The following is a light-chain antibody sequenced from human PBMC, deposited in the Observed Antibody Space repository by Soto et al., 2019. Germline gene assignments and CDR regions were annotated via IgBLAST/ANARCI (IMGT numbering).Light chain of an antibody. CDR3: QQYSTLPTRT. J-gene: IGKJ5*01. Sequence: IPLTQSPSALSGSVGDSVTITCRASQTLXSWFAWYQRKPGKAPKILIXTQSTLKSGVPSRFTGSGSGKEFTLNISSMQSADFAGYYCQQYSTLPTRTFGQGTRLEIK. CDR1: QTLXSW. V-gene: IGKV1-5*03. CDR2: TQS.